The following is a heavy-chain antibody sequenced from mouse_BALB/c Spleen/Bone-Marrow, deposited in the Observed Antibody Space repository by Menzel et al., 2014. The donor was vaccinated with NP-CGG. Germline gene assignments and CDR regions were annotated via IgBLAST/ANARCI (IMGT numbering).Heavy chain of an antibody. J-gene: IGHJ3*01. Sequence: QVQLKESGAELVKPGASVKLSCKASGYTFTSYYMYWVKQRPGQGLEWIGEITPSNGDTNFNEKFKSKATLTVDKSSSTAYMRLSSLTSEDSAVYYCSREGAYWGQGTLVTVSA. V-gene: IGHV1S81*02. CDR2: ITPSNGDT. CDR1: GYTFTSYY. CDR3: SREGAY.